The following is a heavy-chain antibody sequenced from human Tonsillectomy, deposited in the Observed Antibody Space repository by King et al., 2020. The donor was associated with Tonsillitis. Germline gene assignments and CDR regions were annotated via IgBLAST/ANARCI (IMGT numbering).Heavy chain of an antibody. CDR1: GYTFTSYY. CDR3: ARDPGSSRYPLDY. CDR2: INPSGGSP. V-gene: IGHV1-46*01. D-gene: IGHD2-2*01. Sequence: QLVQSGAEVKKPGASVKVSCKASGYTFTSYYMHWVRQAPGQGLEWMGIINPSGGSPSYAQKFQGRVTMTRDTSTGTVYMELSSLRSDDTAVYYCARDPGSSRYPLDYWGQGTLVTVSS. J-gene: IGHJ4*02.